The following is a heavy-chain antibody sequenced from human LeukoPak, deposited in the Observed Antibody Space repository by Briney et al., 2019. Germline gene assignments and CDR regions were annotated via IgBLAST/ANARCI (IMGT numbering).Heavy chain of an antibody. D-gene: IGHD3-10*01. CDR1: AFTFNSYW. J-gene: IGHJ4*02. Sequence: GGSLRLSCAASAFTFNSYWLSWVRQAPGKGLEWVANIKEDGSHQHYVDSVKGRFTISRDNAKNSLYVQMISLRAEDTAVYYCARDGYGTGSHDYWGQGTLVTVSS. V-gene: IGHV3-7*04. CDR2: IKEDGSHQ. CDR3: ARDGYGTGSHDY.